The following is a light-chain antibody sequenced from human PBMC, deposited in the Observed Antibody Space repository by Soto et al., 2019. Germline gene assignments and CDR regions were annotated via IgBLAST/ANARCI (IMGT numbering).Light chain of an antibody. Sequence: QSVLTQPASVSGSPGQSITISCTGTSSDIGTYIYVSWYLQHPGKAPKLLIYDVGNRPSGVSNRFSGSNSGNTASLTISGLQAEDEADYYCSSYTSSNSVVFGGGTKLTVL. CDR1: SSDIGTYIY. CDR2: DVG. V-gene: IGLV2-14*01. CDR3: SSYTSSNSVV. J-gene: IGLJ2*01.